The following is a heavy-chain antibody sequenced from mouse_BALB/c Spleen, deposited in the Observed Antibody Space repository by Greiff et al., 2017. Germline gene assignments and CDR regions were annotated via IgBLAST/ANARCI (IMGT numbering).Heavy chain of an antibody. J-gene: IGHJ4*01. CDR2: IRNKANGYTT. CDR3: ARATGRGAMDY. V-gene: IGHV7-3*02. D-gene: IGHD4-1*02. Sequence: EVHLVESGGGLVQPGGSLRLSCATSGFTFTDYYMSWVRQPPGTALEWLGFIRNKANGYTTEYSASVKGRFTISRDNSQSILYLQMNTLRAEDSATYYCARATGRGAMDYWGQGTSVTVSS. CDR1: GFTFTDYY.